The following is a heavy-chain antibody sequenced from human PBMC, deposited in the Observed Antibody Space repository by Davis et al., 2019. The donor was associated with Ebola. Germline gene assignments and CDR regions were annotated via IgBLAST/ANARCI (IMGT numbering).Heavy chain of an antibody. CDR2: IYPDDSET. CDR3: ARRGYCSGNRCPWGWFDP. CDR1: GYRFTNYW. D-gene: IGHD2-15*01. Sequence: GGSLRLSCKASGYRFTNYWIGWVRQMPGRGLQWMGIIYPDDSETTYSPSFQGQITISVDKSISTAYLQWSSLKASDTAIYYCARRGYCSGNRCPWGWFDPWGQGTPVTVSP. J-gene: IGHJ5*02. V-gene: IGHV5-51*01.